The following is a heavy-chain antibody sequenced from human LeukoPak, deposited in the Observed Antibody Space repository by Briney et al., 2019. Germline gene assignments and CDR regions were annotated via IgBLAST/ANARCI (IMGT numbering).Heavy chain of an antibody. CDR2: INPSGGST. CDR3: VRDGYPPLTAVAGTYETYYYYGMDV. Sequence: ASVKVSCKASGYTFTSYYMHWVRQAPGQGLEWMGIINPSGGSTSYAQKFQGRVTMTRDTSTSTVYMELSSLRSEDTAVYYCVRDGYPPLTAVAGTYETYYYYGMDVWGQGTTVTVSS. J-gene: IGHJ6*02. CDR1: GYTFTSYY. V-gene: IGHV1-46*01. D-gene: IGHD6-19*01.